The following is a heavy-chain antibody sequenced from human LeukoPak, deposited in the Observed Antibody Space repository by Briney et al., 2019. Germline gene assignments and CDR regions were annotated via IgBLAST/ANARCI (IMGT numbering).Heavy chain of an antibody. V-gene: IGHV3-7*03. CDR3: ARIPEVVPAATYYFDY. CDR1: GFTFSSYW. CDR2: IKQDGSEK. J-gene: IGHJ4*02. D-gene: IGHD2-2*01. Sequence: GGSLRLSCAASGFTFSSYWMSWVRQAPGKGLEWVANIKQDGSEKYYVDSGKGRFTISRDNAKNSLYLQMNSLRAEDTAVYYCARIPEVVPAATYYFDYWGQGTLVTVSS.